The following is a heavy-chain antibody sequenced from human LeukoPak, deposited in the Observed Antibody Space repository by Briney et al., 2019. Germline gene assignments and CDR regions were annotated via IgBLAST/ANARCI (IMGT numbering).Heavy chain of an antibody. J-gene: IGHJ4*02. V-gene: IGHV3-11*01. D-gene: IGHD5-12*01. CDR3: ATVRYSTIWSFEFDN. CDR1: GFNFSDYF. CDR2: ISKTGRGI. Sequence: GGSLRLSCAASGFNFSDYFMSWIRQSPGKGLQWLAYISKTGRGIEYAEPVRGRFTISRDNAKNSVFLQVDSLRPEDTAMYFCATVRYSTIWSFEFDNWGQGALVTVSS.